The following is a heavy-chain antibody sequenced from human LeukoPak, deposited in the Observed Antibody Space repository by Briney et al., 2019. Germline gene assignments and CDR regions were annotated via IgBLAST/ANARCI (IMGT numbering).Heavy chain of an antibody. CDR2: MSSDGINK. CDR3: ARALSSGWSHAFDI. D-gene: IGHD6-19*01. J-gene: IGHJ3*02. CDR1: GFTFSVYT. V-gene: IGHV3-30-3*01. Sequence: GGSLRLSCAASGFTFSVYTIHWVRQAPGKGLEWVAVMSSDGINKYYADSVKGRFTISRDNSRNTMYLQMNSLRAEDTAVYYCARALSSGWSHAFDIWGQGTMVTVSS.